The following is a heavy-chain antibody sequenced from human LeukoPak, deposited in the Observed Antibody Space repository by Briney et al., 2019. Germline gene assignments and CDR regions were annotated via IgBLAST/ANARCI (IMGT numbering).Heavy chain of an antibody. CDR2: IIPIFGIA. V-gene: IGHV1-69*04. J-gene: IGHJ4*02. D-gene: IGHD4-11*01. CDR3: ARDGDSTESFDY. Sequence: GASVKVSCKASGGTFSSYAISWVRQAPGQGLEWMGRIIPIFGIANHAQKFQGRVTITADKSTSTAYMELSSLRSEDTAVYYCARDGDSTESFDYWGQGTLVTVSS. CDR1: GGTFSSYA.